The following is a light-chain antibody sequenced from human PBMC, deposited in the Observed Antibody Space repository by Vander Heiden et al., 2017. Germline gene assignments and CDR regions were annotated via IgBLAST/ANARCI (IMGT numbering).Light chain of an antibody. CDR1: KLGDKY. V-gene: IGLV3-1*01. CDR3: QAWDSSSVV. Sequence: SYELTQPPSVSVSPGQPASITCSGDKLGDKYACWYQQKPGQSPVLVIYQDSKRPSGIPERFSGSNSGNTATLTISGTQAMDEADYYCQAWDSSSVVFGGGTKL. J-gene: IGLJ2*01. CDR2: QDS.